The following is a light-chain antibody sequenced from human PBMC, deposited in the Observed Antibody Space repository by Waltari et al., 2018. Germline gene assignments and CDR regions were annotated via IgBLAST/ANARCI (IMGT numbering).Light chain of an antibody. CDR2: GNS. Sequence: QSVLTQPPSVSGAPGQRVTISCTGSSSNIGAGYDVPWYQQLPGTAPKLLIYGNSNRPSGVPDRFSGSKSGTSASLAITGLQAEDEADYYCQSYDSSLSIVFGSGTKGTVL. J-gene: IGLJ6*01. CDR3: QSYDSSLSIV. V-gene: IGLV1-40*01. CDR1: SSNIGAGYD.